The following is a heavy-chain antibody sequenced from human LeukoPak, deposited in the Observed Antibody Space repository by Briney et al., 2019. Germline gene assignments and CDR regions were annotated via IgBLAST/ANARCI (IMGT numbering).Heavy chain of an antibody. V-gene: IGHV3-33*01. J-gene: IGHJ4*02. CDR2: VWYNGRID. D-gene: IGHD2-15*01. Sequence: GGSLRLSCAASGFTFSSFGMHWVRQAPDKGLEWVAVVWYNGRIDYYVDSVMGRFTISRDNSKNTLYLQMNSLRVEDTAVYYCARDIQDCSGGSCRQFPRNYFDYWGQGTLVTVSS. CDR1: GFTFSSFG. CDR3: ARDIQDCSGGSCRQFPRNYFDY.